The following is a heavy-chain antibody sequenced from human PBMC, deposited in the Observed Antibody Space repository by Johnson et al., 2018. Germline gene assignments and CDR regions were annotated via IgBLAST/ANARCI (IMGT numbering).Heavy chain of an antibody. CDR1: GFTFSNYG. V-gene: IGHV3-33*01. Sequence: QVQLVQSGGGVVQPGRSLRLSCAASGFTFSNYGMHWVRQAPGKGLEWVAVIWYDGSNKYYADSVKGRFTISRDNSKNTLYLQMNSLRAEDTAVYYCAGEFGMLRGVYYYYGMDVWGQGTTVTVSS. J-gene: IGHJ6*02. CDR3: AGEFGMLRGVYYYYGMDV. D-gene: IGHD3-10*01. CDR2: IWYDGSNK.